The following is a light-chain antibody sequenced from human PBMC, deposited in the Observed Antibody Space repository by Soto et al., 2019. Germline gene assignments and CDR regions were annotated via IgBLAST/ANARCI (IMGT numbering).Light chain of an antibody. J-gene: IGLJ2*01. V-gene: IGLV2-14*01. CDR1: SSDVGGYNY. CDR3: TSSTSSSTE. CDR2: DVS. Sequence: QSALTQPPSVSGSPGQSITISCTGTSSDVGGYNYVSWYQQHPGKAPKLMIYDVSNRPSGVANRFSGSKSGNTASLTISGLQAEDDADYCCTSSTSSSTEFGAGTKVTVL.